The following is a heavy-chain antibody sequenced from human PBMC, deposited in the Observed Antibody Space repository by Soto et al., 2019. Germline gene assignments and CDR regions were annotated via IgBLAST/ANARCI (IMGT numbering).Heavy chain of an antibody. CDR1: GGSFSGYY. D-gene: IGHD3-22*01. J-gene: IGHJ4*02. CDR2: INHSGST. V-gene: IGHV4-34*01. CDR3: ARVRNAYYYDSSGYIDY. Sequence: SETLSLTCAVYGGSFSGYYWSWIRQPPGKGLEWIGEINHSGSTNYNPSLKSRVTISVDTSKNQFSLKLSSVTAADTVVYYCARVRNAYYYDSSGYIDYWGQGTLVTVSS.